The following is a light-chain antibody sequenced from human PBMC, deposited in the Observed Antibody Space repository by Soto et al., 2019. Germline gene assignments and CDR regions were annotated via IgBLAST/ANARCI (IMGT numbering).Light chain of an antibody. Sequence: QSALTQPASVSGSPGQSITISCTGTSSDVGSYKLVSWYQHHPGKAPKLMIYEGSKRPSGVSNRFSGSKSGNTASLTISGLQAEDEADYYYCSYAGGSTFVVFGGGTKLTVL. V-gene: IGLV2-23*03. CDR2: EGS. CDR1: SSDVGSYKL. J-gene: IGLJ2*01. CDR3: CSYAGGSTFVV.